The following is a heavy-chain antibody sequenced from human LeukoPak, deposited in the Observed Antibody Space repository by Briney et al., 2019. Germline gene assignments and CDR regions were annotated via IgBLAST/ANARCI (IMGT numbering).Heavy chain of an antibody. D-gene: IGHD4-17*01. CDR3: AKDDYGVYPWNFYH. CDR1: GFTFSRYG. Sequence: PGRSLRLSCAASGFTFSRYGMHWVRQAPGKGLEWVAFISNDGRNTYFADSVKGRFTISRDNSKNTLYLQINSLRPEDTAVFYCAKDDYGVYPWNFYHWGQGTLVTVSS. J-gene: IGHJ4*02. CDR2: ISNDGRNT. V-gene: IGHV3-30*18.